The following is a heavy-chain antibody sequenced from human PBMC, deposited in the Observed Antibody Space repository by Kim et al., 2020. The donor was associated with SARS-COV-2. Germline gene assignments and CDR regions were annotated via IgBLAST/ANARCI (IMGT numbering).Heavy chain of an antibody. Sequence: GGTYYNPSLKGRVTISVDTSKNQFSRKLSSVTAADTAVYYCARERTHVDYWGQGTLVTVSS. CDR3: ARERTHVDY. J-gene: IGHJ4*02. V-gene: IGHV4-39*07. CDR2: GGT.